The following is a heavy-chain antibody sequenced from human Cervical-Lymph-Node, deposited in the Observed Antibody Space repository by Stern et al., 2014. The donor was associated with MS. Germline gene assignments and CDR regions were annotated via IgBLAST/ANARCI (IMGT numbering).Heavy chain of an antibody. D-gene: IGHD3-10*01. CDR2: IWYDGSNE. CDR1: GFTFNKYG. J-gene: IGHJ4*02. V-gene: IGHV3-33*01. CDR3: TRGDVQKYGDF. Sequence: VQLVESGGGVVQPGTSLRLSCAASGFTFNKYGLHWVRQAPGKGLEWVAVIWYDGSNEDYADSVKGRFTSSRDTSKNTLYLQMNSLRAEDTAVYYCTRGDVQKYGDFWGQGTLVTVSS.